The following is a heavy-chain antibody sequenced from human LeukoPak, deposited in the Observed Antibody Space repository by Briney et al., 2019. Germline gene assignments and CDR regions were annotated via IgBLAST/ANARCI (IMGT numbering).Heavy chain of an antibody. CDR2: ISYDGSNK. CDR3: ASGSRRYYFDY. V-gene: IGHV3-30*03. CDR1: GFTFSSYG. D-gene: IGHD2-15*01. J-gene: IGHJ4*02. Sequence: GRSLRLSCAASGFTFSSYGMHWVRQAPGKGLEWVAVISYDGSNKYYADSVKGRFTISRDNSKNTLYLQMNSLRAEDTAVYYCASGSRRYYFDYWGQGTLVTVSS.